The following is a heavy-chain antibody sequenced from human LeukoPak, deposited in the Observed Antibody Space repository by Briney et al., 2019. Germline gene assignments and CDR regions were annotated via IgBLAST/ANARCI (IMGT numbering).Heavy chain of an antibody. CDR3: VRGQTSTSPGV. D-gene: IGHD5-24*01. J-gene: IGHJ6*02. Sequence: GGSLRLSCAASGFAVSSSYMSWVRQAPGKGLEWVSLIYSGGSTHYADSVKGRFSISRDSSKNTLCLQMNTLRDEDTAVYYCVRGQTSTSPGVWGQGTTVTVSS. CDR1: GFAVSSSY. V-gene: IGHV3-53*05. CDR2: IYSGGST.